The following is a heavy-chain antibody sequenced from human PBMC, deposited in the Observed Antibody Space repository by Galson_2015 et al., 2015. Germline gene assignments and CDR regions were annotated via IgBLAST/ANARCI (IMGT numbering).Heavy chain of an antibody. V-gene: IGHV1-2*06. Sequence: SVKVSCKASGYIFTGYSMNWVRQAPGQGLEWMGRINPNSGDTNYAQKFQGRVTMTRDTSISTAYMELSRLRSDDTAVYYCARDDYGDYSPIFDYWGQGTLGTVSS. J-gene: IGHJ4*02. CDR2: INPNSGDT. CDR3: ARDDYGDYSPIFDY. CDR1: GYIFTGYS. D-gene: IGHD4-17*01.